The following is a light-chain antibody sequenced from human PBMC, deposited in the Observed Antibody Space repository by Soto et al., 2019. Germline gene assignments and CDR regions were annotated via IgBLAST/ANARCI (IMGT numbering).Light chain of an antibody. Sequence: EIVMTQSPATLSVSPGERATLSCRASQSVSSNLAWYQQKPGQAPNLLIYGASTRATGIPARFSGSGSGTEFTLTISSLQSEDFAVYYCQQYNNWPRTFGHGTKVDIK. CDR3: QQYNNWPRT. J-gene: IGKJ1*01. CDR2: GAS. V-gene: IGKV3-15*01. CDR1: QSVSSN.